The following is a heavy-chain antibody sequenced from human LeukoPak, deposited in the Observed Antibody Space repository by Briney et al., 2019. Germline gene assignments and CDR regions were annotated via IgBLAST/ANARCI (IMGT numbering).Heavy chain of an antibody. J-gene: IGHJ4*02. CDR1: GYTFNSYG. V-gene: IGHV1-18*01. D-gene: IGHD3-9*01. Sequence: GASVTVSCKASGYTFNSYGITWVRQAPGEGVEWMGWISTYNGNTKYAQILQGRVTMPTHPSTSTVYMELRSLRFDDTAVFFCARGSPYFDHPLPYDYWGQGTLVTVSS. CDR3: ARGSPYFDHPLPYDY. CDR2: ISTYNGNT.